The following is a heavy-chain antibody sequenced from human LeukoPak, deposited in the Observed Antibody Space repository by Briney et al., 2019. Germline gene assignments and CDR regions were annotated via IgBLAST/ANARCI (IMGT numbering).Heavy chain of an antibody. J-gene: IGHJ4*02. V-gene: IGHV5-51*01. D-gene: IGHD3-22*01. Sequence: SFTXYWIGWVRQXPGKGLEWMGIIYPGDSDTRYSPSFQGQVTISADKSISTAYLQWSSLKASDTAMYYCARRYYYDSSGYYRFDYWGQGTLVTVSS. CDR3: ARRYYYDSSGYYRFDY. CDR1: SFTXYW. CDR2: IYPGDSDT.